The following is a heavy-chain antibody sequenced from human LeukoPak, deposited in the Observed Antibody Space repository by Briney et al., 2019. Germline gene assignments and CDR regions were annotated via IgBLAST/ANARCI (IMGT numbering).Heavy chain of an antibody. CDR3: ASTAGDIYYYYYYMDV. CDR1: GGSISSSNW. CDR2: IYHSGST. J-gene: IGHJ6*03. D-gene: IGHD2-21*02. Sequence: SETLSLTCAVSGGSISSSNWWSWVRQPPGKGLEWIGEIYHSGSTNYNPSLKSRVTISVDKSKNQFSLKLSSVTAADTAVYYCASTAGDIYYYYYYMDVWGKGTTVTVSS. V-gene: IGHV4-4*02.